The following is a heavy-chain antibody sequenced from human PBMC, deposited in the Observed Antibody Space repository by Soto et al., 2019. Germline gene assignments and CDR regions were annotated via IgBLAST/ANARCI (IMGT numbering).Heavy chain of an antibody. CDR2: IGGRGGNT. CDR3: VRTWHGFDI. J-gene: IGHJ3*02. V-gene: IGHV3-23*01. CDR1: GFTLSNYP. Sequence: LRLSCAASGFTLSNYPMSWVRQPPGKGLEWVSTIGGRGGNTYYLDSVKGRFTISRDNAKNTVYLQMQSLRVEDTAVYFCVRTWHGFDICGPGTMLTVSS.